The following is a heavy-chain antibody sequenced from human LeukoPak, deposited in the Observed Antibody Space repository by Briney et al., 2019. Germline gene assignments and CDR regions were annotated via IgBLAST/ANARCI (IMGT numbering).Heavy chain of an antibody. Sequence: GGSLRLSCAASGFTFSSYAMSWVRQAPGKGLEWVAVISYDGSEYYADSVKGRFTISRDNSKNTLYLQMNSLRAEDTAVYYCAKEGSYWGQGTLVTVSS. D-gene: IGHD3-10*01. J-gene: IGHJ4*02. CDR2: ISYDGSE. CDR3: AKEGSY. CDR1: GFTFSSYA. V-gene: IGHV3-30*18.